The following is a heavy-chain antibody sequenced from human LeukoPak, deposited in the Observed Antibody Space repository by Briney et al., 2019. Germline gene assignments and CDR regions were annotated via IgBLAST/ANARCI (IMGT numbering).Heavy chain of an antibody. D-gene: IGHD6-19*01. Sequence: GASVTVSFKASGYTFTSYAMHWVRQAAGQRLEWMGWINAGNGKTKYLQKFQGRVTITRDTSASTAYMELSSLRSEDTAVYYCARGDSSGWYGAFDIWGQGTMVTVSS. CDR1: GYTFTSYA. CDR2: INAGNGKT. J-gene: IGHJ3*02. V-gene: IGHV1-3*01. CDR3: ARGDSSGWYGAFDI.